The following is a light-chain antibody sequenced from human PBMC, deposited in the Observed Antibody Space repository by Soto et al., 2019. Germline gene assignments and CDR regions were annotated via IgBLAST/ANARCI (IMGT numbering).Light chain of an antibody. CDR1: QSISSR. V-gene: IGKV1-5*01. CDR2: DAS. Sequence: DIQMTQSPSTLSASVGDRVTITCRASQSISSRLAWYQQKPGKAPKILIYDASNLESGVPSRFSASGSGTVFTLTISSLQPDDFATYYCQQYNSYSLTFGGGTKVEIK. CDR3: QQYNSYSLT. J-gene: IGKJ4*01.